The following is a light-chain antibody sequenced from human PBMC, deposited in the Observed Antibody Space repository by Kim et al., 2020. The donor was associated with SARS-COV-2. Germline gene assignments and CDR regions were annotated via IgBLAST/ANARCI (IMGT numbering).Light chain of an antibody. CDR2: AVS. CDR3: SSYTRSSTNYV. Sequence: SITISGTGTSSDVGSYNYVSWYQQHPGKAPKLMIYAVSNRPSGVSNRFSGSKSGNTASLTISGLQAEDEADYYCSSYTRSSTNYVFGTGTKVTVL. J-gene: IGLJ1*01. CDR1: SSDVGSYNY. V-gene: IGLV2-14*03.